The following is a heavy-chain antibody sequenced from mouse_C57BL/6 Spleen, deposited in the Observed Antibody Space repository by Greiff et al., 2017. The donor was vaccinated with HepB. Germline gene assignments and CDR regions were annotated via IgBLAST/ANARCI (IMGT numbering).Heavy chain of an antibody. J-gene: IGHJ1*03. D-gene: IGHD1-1*01. V-gene: IGHV1-26*01. CDR3: ARREPNSYGSSPNGYFDV. CDR2: INPNNSDT. Sequence: EVQLQQSGPELVKPGASVKISCKASGYTFTDYYMNWVKQSPGKSLEWIGDINPNNSDTSYNQKFKGKATLTVDKSSSTAYMELRSLTSEDSAVYYCARREPNSYGSSPNGYFDVWGTGTTVTVSS. CDR1: GYTFTDYY.